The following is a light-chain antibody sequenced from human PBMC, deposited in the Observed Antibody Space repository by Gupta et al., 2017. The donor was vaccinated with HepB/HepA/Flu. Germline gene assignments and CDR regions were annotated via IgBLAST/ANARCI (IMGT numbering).Light chain of an antibody. V-gene: IGKV3-15*01. CDR3: QQDNGWPLT. Sequence: EIAMTQSPATLSVSPGERVTLSCRASQSLGHNLAWYQQKPGQPPRLLIYGASTRATGFPVRFSGSGSGTEFTLTISSLQSEDFAVYYCQQDNGWPLTFGGGTKVEIK. J-gene: IGKJ4*01. CDR1: QSLGHN. CDR2: GAS.